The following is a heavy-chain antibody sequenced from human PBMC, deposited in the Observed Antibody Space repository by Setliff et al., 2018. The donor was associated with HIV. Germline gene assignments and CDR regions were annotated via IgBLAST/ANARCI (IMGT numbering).Heavy chain of an antibody. CDR3: ARDIQAAGTGWFDP. CDR1: GYSISSGYY. Sequence: SETLSLTCAVSGYSISSGYYWGWIRQLPGKGREWIGSIYHSGVTYYNPSLKSRVTISLDTSKNPFSLKLSSVTAADTAVYYCARDIQAAGTGWFDPWGQGTLVTVSS. V-gene: IGHV4-38-2*02. CDR2: IYHSGVT. J-gene: IGHJ5*02. D-gene: IGHD6-13*01.